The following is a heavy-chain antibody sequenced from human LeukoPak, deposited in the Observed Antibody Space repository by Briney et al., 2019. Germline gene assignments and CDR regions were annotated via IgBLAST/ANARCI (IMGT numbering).Heavy chain of an antibody. D-gene: IGHD6-6*01. CDR3: ARAIAARLDY. V-gene: IGHV3-66*02. CDR2: IYSGGST. Sequence: PGGSLRLSCAASGFTVSSNYMSWARQPPGKGLEGVSVIYSGGSTYYADSVKGRFTISRDNSKKALDLQMNSLRAADPAVYYCARAIAARLDYCGQGHLVTVSS. CDR1: GFTVSSNY. J-gene: IGHJ4*02.